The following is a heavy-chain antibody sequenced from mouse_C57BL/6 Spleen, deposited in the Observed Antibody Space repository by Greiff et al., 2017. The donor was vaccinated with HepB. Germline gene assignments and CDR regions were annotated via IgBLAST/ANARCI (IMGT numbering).Heavy chain of an antibody. CDR2: IYPGSGST. D-gene: IGHD3-3*01. V-gene: IGHV1-55*01. J-gene: IGHJ2*01. CDR3: VRRETGDYCFDY. CDR1: GYTFTSYW. Sequence: QVQLQQPGAELVKPGASVKMSCKASGYTFTSYWITWVKQRPGQGLEWIGDIYPGSGSTNYNEKFKSKATLTVDTSSSTTYMQLSSLTSEDSAVYYCVRRETGDYCFDYWGQGTTLTVSS.